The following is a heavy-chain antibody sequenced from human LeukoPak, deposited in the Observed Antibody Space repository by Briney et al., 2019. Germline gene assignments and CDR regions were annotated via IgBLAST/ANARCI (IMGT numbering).Heavy chain of an antibody. V-gene: IGHV3-30*18. CDR3: AKDRHYQSNILGY. D-gene: IGHD3-9*01. J-gene: IGHJ4*02. CDR2: ISYDGSNK. Sequence: GGSLRLSCAASGFTFSSYDMHWVRQAPGKGLEWVALISYDGSNKYYADSVKGRFTISRDNSKNTLYLHMNSLRAEDTAVYYCAKDRHYQSNILGYWGQGTLVTVSS. CDR1: GFTFSSYD.